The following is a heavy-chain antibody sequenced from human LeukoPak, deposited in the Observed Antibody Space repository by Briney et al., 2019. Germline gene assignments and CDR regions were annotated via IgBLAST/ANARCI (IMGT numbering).Heavy chain of an antibody. J-gene: IGHJ4*02. CDR1: GFTFNTYS. CDR2: VSIRSSSI. CDR3: AKQGSCSGGSCYAHHFDS. D-gene: IGHD2-15*01. Sequence: PGGSLRLSCAVSGFTFNTYSMSWVRQAPGKGLEWVSYVSIRSSSIYYADSVKGRFTISRDNAKNSLYLQMNSLRDEDTAVYHCAKQGSCSGGSCYAHHFDSWGQGTLVTVSS. V-gene: IGHV3-48*02.